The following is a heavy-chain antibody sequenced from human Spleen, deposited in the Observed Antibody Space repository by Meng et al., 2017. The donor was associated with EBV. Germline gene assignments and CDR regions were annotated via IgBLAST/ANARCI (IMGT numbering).Heavy chain of an antibody. J-gene: IGHJ4*02. CDR1: GYMFSGFY. V-gene: IGHV1-2*06. D-gene: IGHD3-10*01. CDR3: AREGMGVFDY. CDR2: INPNSGVT. Sequence: LVVRSGDEGKKPGASVKVSRKASGYMFSGFYIHWVRQAPGQGLEWMGRINPNSGVTNYAQKFQDRVTMTRDTSISTAYMELSRLSFDDTAMYYCAREGMGVFDYWGQGTLVTVSS.